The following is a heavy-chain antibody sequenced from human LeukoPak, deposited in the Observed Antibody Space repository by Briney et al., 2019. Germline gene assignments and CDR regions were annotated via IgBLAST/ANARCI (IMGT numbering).Heavy chain of an antibody. Sequence: KPGGSLRLSCAASGFTFSSYSMNWVRQAPGKGLEWVSSISGSGSSIYYADSLKGRFTISRDNAKSSLYLQMNSLRAEDTAVYFCTMIASWGFTYYFDFWGQGTLITVSS. CDR2: ISGSGSSI. CDR3: TMIASWGFTYYFDF. J-gene: IGHJ4*02. CDR1: GFTFSSYS. V-gene: IGHV3-21*06. D-gene: IGHD2-21*01.